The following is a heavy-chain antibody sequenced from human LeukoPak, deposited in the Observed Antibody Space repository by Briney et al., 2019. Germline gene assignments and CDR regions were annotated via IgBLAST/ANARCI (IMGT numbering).Heavy chain of an antibody. CDR3: AGWPRNIATAGTGFDY. CDR1: GGSISSYY. Sequence: SETLSLTCTVSGGSISSYYWSWIRQPPGKGLEWIGYIYYSGSTNYNPSLKSRVTISVDTSKNQFSLKLSSVTAADTAVYYCAGWPRNIATAGTGFDYWGQGTLVTVSS. D-gene: IGHD6-13*01. V-gene: IGHV4-59*08. CDR2: IYYSGST. J-gene: IGHJ4*02.